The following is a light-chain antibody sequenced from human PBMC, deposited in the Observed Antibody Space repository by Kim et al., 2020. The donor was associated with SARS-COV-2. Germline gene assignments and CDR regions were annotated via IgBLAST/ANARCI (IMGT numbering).Light chain of an antibody. Sequence: DIVMTQSPDSLAVSLGDRATINCKSSQSILYSSNNKNYVAWYQQKPGQPPKLLIYWASTRESGVPDRFSGSGSGTDFTLTISSLQAEDVAVYYCHQYYSIPPYTFGGGTKVDIK. CDR3: HQYYSIPPYT. CDR2: WAS. CDR1: QSILYSSNNKNY. J-gene: IGKJ4*01. V-gene: IGKV4-1*01.